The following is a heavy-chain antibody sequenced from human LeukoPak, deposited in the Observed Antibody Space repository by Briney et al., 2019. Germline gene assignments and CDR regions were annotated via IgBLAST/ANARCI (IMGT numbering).Heavy chain of an antibody. V-gene: IGHV4-34*01. J-gene: IGHJ6*02. CDR1: GGSISSYY. CDR2: INHSGST. Sequence: SETLSLTCTVSGGSISSYYWSWIRQPPGKGLEWIGEINHSGSTNYNPSLKSRVTISVDTSKNQFSLKLSSVTAADTAVYYCARARAYYDFWSGSHYGMDVWGQGTTVTVSS. CDR3: ARARAYYDFWSGSHYGMDV. D-gene: IGHD3-3*01.